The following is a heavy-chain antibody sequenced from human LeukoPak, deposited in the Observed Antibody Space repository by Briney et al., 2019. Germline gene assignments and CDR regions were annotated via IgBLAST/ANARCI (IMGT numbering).Heavy chain of an antibody. D-gene: IGHD2-2*01. CDR3: ARGEYQLLWGYYYYGMDV. J-gene: IGHJ6*04. CDR1: GGSISSYY. CDR2: IYYSGST. Sequence: SETLSLTCTVSGGSISSYYWSWIRQPPGKGLEWIGYIYYSGSTNYNPSPKSRVTISVDTSKNQFSLKLSSVTAADTAVYYCARGEYQLLWGYYYYGMDVWGKGTTVTVSS. V-gene: IGHV4-59*01.